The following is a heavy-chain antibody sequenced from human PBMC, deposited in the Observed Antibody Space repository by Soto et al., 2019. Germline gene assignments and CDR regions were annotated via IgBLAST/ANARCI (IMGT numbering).Heavy chain of an antibody. Sequence: PSETLSLTCTVSGDSISGSGYCWSWIRQPPGKGLEWIGTIYYSGSTNYNPSLKSRVTISVDTSKNQFSLKLSSVTAADTAVYYCARVIIAAAGSARISYYYGMDVWGQGTTVTVSS. V-gene: IGHV4-61*08. CDR2: IYYSGST. CDR3: ARVIIAAAGSARISYYYGMDV. D-gene: IGHD6-13*01. J-gene: IGHJ6*02. CDR1: GDSISGSGYC.